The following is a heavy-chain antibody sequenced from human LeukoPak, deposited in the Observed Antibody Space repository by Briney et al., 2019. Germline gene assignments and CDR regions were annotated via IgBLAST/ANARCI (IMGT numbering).Heavy chain of an antibody. CDR1: GYTFTSFA. D-gene: IGHD2-2*01. Sequence: ASVKVSCQASGYTFTSFAMHWVRQAPGQRLEWMGWINADNGYTKYSQKFQGRLTITRDTSASTAYMELSSLRSEDTAVYYCARDGLVVVPVAMEYRNWFDPWGQGTLVTVSS. CDR2: INADNGYT. V-gene: IGHV1-3*01. CDR3: ARDGLVVVPVAMEYRNWFDP. J-gene: IGHJ5*02.